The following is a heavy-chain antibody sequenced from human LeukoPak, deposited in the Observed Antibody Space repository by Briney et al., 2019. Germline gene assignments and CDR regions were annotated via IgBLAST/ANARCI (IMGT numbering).Heavy chain of an antibody. CDR1: GYSFTDYY. CDR2: INPNSGGT. V-gene: IGHV1-2*02. D-gene: IGHD5-18*01. J-gene: IGHJ5*02. Sequence: ASVKVSCKASGYSFTDYYMHWVRQATGQGHEWMGWINPNSGGTNYAQKFQGRVTMTRDTSINTVYMELSRLTSDDTAVYYCARGEYNYGRDWFDPWGQGTLVTVSS. CDR3: ARGEYNYGRDWFDP.